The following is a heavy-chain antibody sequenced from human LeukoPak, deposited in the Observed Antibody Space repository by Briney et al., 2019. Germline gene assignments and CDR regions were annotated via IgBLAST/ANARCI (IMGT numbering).Heavy chain of an antibody. V-gene: IGHV3-23*01. CDR2: ISGSSANT. Sequence: GGSLRLSCAASGFTFSNYAMSWVRQAPGKGLEWVSGISGSSANTYHADSVKGRFTISRDNSKNTLYVQMNSLRAEDTAVYYCATEKGDSPDYGGQGTLVTVSS. D-gene: IGHD2-21*01. CDR3: ATEKGDSPDY. CDR1: GFTFSNYA. J-gene: IGHJ4*02.